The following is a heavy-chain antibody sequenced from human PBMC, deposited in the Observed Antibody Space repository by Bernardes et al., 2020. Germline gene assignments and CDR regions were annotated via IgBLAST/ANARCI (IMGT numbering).Heavy chain of an antibody. D-gene: IGHD2-2*01. CDR1: GFTFSSYW. Sequence: GGSLRLSCAASGFTFSSYWMHWVRQAPGKGLVWVSRINSDGSSTSYAGSVKGRFTISRDNAKNTLYLQMNSLRAEDTAVYYCASGRYCSSTSCYYYYYYGMDVWGKGTTVTVSS. CDR3: ASGRYCSSTSCYYYYYYGMDV. J-gene: IGHJ6*04. V-gene: IGHV3-74*01. CDR2: INSDGSST.